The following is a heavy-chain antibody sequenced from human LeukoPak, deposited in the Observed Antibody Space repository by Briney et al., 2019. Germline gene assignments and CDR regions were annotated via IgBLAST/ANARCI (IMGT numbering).Heavy chain of an antibody. CDR1: GFTFSSYA. CDR2: ISGSGGST. CDR3: ARAVSTVTTGYYYYYMDV. J-gene: IGHJ6*03. D-gene: IGHD4-11*01. V-gene: IGHV3-23*01. Sequence: PGGSLRLSCAASGFTFSSYAMSWVRQAPGKGLEWVSAISGSGGSTYYADSVKGRFTISRDNSKNTLYLQMNSLRAEDTAVYYCARAVSTVTTGYYYYYMDVWGKGTTVTVSS.